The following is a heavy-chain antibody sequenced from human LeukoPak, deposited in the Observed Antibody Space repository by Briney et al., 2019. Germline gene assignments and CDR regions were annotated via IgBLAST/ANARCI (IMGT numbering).Heavy chain of an antibody. CDR2: IKSDGNST. D-gene: IGHD4-17*01. Sequence: GGSLRLSCAASGFTFSNAWMSWVRQAPGKGLVWVSRIKSDGNSTSYADSVKGRFTISRDNAKNTLYLQMNSLRAEDTAVNYCALGFTVTIDYWGQGTLVTVSS. V-gene: IGHV3-74*01. J-gene: IGHJ4*02. CDR3: ALGFTVTIDY. CDR1: GFTFSNAW.